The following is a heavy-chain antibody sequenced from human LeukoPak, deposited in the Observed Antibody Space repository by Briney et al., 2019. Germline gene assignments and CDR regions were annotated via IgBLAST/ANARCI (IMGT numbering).Heavy chain of an antibody. V-gene: IGHV4-34*01. J-gene: IGHJ5*02. Sequence: SETLSLTCAVYGGSFSGYYWSWIRQPPGKGLEWIGEINHSGGTNYNPSLKSRVTISVDTSKSQFSLKLSSVTAADTAVYYCARGVSGSYINWFDPWGQGTLVTVSS. D-gene: IGHD1-26*01. CDR3: ARGVSGSYINWFDP. CDR2: INHSGGT. CDR1: GGSFSGYY.